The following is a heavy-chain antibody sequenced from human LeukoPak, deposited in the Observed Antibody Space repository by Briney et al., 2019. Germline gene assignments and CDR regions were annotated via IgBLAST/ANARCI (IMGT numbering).Heavy chain of an antibody. D-gene: IGHD3-3*01. CDR2: ISAYNGNT. CDR1: GYTFTSYV. CDR3: AREGRGYYDFWSGYYTYYYYYMDV. J-gene: IGHJ6*03. Sequence: ASVKVSCKASGYTFTSYVSWVRQAPGQGLEWMGWISAYNGNTNYAQKLQGRVTMTTDTSTSTAYMELRSLRSDDTAVYYCAREGRGYYDFWSGYYTYYYYYMDVWGKGTTVTVSS. V-gene: IGHV1-18*01.